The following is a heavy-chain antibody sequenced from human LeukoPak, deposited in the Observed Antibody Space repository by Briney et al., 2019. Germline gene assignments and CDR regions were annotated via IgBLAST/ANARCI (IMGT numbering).Heavy chain of an antibody. CDR2: IYYSGST. CDR3: ARIGVVPAAYDY. V-gene: IGHV4-59*12. Sequence: SETLSLTCTVSGGSISSYYWSWIRQPPGKGLEWIGYIYYSGSTNYNPSLKSRVTISVDKSKNQFSLKLSSVTAADTAVYYCARIGVVPAAYDYWGQGTLVTVSS. D-gene: IGHD2-2*01. J-gene: IGHJ4*02. CDR1: GGSISSYY.